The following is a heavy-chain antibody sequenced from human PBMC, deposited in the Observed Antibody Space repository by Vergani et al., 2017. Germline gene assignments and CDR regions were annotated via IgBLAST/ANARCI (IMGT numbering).Heavy chain of an antibody. Sequence: EVQLLESGGGLVQPGGSLRLSCAASGFTFSNYAMSWVRQALGKGLEWVSTISGSGGSTYYADSVKGRFTISRDNSKNTLNLQMNSLGAEDTAVYYCAKAGRSGSQNPGTDYWGQGILVTVSS. D-gene: IGHD1-26*01. CDR2: ISGSGGST. CDR3: AKAGRSGSQNPGTDY. CDR1: GFTFSNYA. V-gene: IGHV3-23*01. J-gene: IGHJ4*02.